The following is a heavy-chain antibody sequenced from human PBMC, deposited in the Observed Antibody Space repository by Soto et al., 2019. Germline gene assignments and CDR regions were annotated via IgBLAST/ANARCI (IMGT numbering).Heavy chain of an antibody. CDR2: ISWNSGSI. D-gene: IGHD2-15*01. J-gene: IGHJ4*02. V-gene: IGHV3-9*01. CDR3: AKGVGD. Sequence: ESGGGLVQPGRSLRLSCAASGFTFDDYAMHWVRQAPGKGLEWVSGISWNSGSIGYADSVKGRFTISRDNAKNSLYLQMNSLRAEDTALYYCAKGVGDWGQGTLVTVSS. CDR1: GFTFDDYA.